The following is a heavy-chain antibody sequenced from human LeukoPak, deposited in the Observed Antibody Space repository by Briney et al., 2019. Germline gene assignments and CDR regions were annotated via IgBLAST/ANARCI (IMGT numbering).Heavy chain of an antibody. CDR1: GFTFRSYT. V-gene: IGHV3-21*01. CDR3: TSGY. CDR2: ISGNSDDI. J-gene: IGHJ4*02. Sequence: GGSLRLSCAASGFTFRSYTLNWVRQPPGGGLEWVSSISGNSDDIHYADSVKGRFTISRDNAKNSLYLQMSSLRAEDTAVYYCTSGYWGQGTLVIVSS.